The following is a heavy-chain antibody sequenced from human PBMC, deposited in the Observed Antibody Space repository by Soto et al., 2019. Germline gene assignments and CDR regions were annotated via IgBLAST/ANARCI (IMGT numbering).Heavy chain of an antibody. CDR1: GGSISSSSYY. CDR3: ARRRPRNCSGGSCYYFDY. D-gene: IGHD2-15*01. J-gene: IGHJ4*02. Sequence: SETLSLTCTVSGGSISSSSYYWGWIRQPPGKGLEWIGSIYYSGSTYYNPSLKSRVTISVDTSKNQFSLKLSSVTAADTAVYYCARRRPRNCSGGSCYYFDYWGQGTLVTVSS. CDR2: IYYSGST. V-gene: IGHV4-39*01.